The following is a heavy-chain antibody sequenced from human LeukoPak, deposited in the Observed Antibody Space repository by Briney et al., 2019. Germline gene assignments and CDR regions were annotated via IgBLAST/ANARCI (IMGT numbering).Heavy chain of an antibody. V-gene: IGHV4-34*01. D-gene: IGHD6-13*01. CDR2: INHSGST. J-gene: IGHJ4*02. CDR1: GGSFSGYY. CDR3: ARASAAGTHLDY. Sequence: PSETLSLTCAVYGGSFSGYYWSWIRQPPGKGLEWIGEINHSGSTNYNPSLKSRVTISVDTSKNQFSLKLSSVTAADTAVYYCARASAAGTHLDYWGQGTLVTVSS.